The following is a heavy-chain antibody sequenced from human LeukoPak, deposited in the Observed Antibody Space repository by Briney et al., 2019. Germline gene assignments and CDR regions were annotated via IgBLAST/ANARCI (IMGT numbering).Heavy chain of an antibody. CDR1: GYTFTSYY. CDR3: ARPLRGSSGWYYFDY. J-gene: IGHJ4*02. V-gene: IGHV1-46*01. D-gene: IGHD6-19*01. CDR2: INPSGGST. Sequence: ASVKVSCKASGYTFTSYYMHWVRQAPGQGLEWMGIINPSGGSTSYAQKFQGGVTMTRDTSTSTVYMELSSLRSEDTAVYYCARPLRGSSGWYYFDYWGQGTLVTVSS.